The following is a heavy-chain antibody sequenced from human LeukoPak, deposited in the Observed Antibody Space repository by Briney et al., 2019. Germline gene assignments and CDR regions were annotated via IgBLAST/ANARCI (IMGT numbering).Heavy chain of an antibody. Sequence: GGSLRLSCAASGFTFSSYAMHWVRQAPGKGLEWVAVISYDGSSKYFADSVKGRFTISRDTSKNTPYLQMNSLRAEDTAVYYCARANRPFHSSGWYKDYWGQGTLVTVSS. CDR2: ISYDGSSK. D-gene: IGHD6-19*01. J-gene: IGHJ4*02. CDR3: ARANRPFHSSGWYKDY. CDR1: GFTFSSYA. V-gene: IGHV3-30-3*01.